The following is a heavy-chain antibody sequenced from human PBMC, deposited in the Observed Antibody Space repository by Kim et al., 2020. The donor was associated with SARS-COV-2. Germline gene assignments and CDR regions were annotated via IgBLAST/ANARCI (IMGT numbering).Heavy chain of an antibody. CDR2: ISSSGSTI. CDR3: ARDPSIPVCSSTSCYASDAFDI. V-gene: IGHV3-11*01. Sequence: GGSLRLSCAASGFTFSDYYMSWIRQAPGKGLEWVSYISSSGSTIYYADSVKGRFTISRDNAKNSLYLQMNSLRAEDTAVYYCARDPSIPVCSSTSCYASDAFDIWGQGTMVTVSS. D-gene: IGHD2-2*01. CDR1: GFTFSDYY. J-gene: IGHJ3*02.